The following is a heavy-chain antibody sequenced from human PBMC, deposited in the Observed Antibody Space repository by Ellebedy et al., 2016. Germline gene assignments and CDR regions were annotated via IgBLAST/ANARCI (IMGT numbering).Heavy chain of an antibody. CDR1: GGSVSSDY. V-gene: IGHV4-59*02. D-gene: IGHD6-19*01. CDR3: AKWNGGWYAFEV. Sequence: SETLSLTCNVSGGSVSSDYWNWIRRPPGKGLEWIGYVFHTGTTNYNPSLKSRVTMSVDTSKSQFSLRLTSVTAADTAVYYCAKWNGGWYAFEVWGQGTMVTVSS. CDR2: VFHTGTT. J-gene: IGHJ3*01.